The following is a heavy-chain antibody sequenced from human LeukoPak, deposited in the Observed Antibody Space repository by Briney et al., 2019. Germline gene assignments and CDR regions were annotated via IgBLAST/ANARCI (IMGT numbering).Heavy chain of an antibody. CDR2: IYTSGST. D-gene: IGHD2-2*01. CDR1: GGSISSYY. V-gene: IGHV4-4*07. CDR3: ARYCSSTSCYFVDTIVYYYGMDV. J-gene: IGHJ6*02. Sequence: SETLSLTCTVSGGSISSYYWSWIRQPAGKGLEWIGRIYTSGSTNYNPSLKSRVTMSVDTSKNQFSLKLSSVTAADTAVYYCARYCSSTSCYFVDTIVYYYGMDVWGQGTTVTVSS.